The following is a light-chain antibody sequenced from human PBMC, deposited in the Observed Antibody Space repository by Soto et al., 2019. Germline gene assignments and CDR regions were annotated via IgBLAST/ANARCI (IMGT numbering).Light chain of an antibody. CDR3: GTWDNSLSIWV. J-gene: IGLJ3*02. CDR2: DNN. Sequence: QSVLTQPPSVSAAPGQRVTISCSGSNSNIGSNFVSWYRQLPGTAPKLLIYDNNKRPSGIPDRFSGSRSGTSATLDIAGLQTGDEADYCCGTWDNSLSIWVFGGGTKLTVL. V-gene: IGLV1-51*01. CDR1: NSNIGSNF.